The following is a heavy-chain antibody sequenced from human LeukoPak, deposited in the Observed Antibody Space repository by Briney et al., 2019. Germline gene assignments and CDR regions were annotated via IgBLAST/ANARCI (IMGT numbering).Heavy chain of an antibody. D-gene: IGHD3-22*01. J-gene: IGHJ4*02. CDR1: GGTFSSYA. CDR2: IIPIFGTA. CDR3: ARVSYYDSSGYYYPLDY. V-gene: IGHV1-69*13. Sequence: SVKVSCKASGGTFSSYAISWVRQAPGQGLEWMGGIIPIFGTANYAQKFQGRVTITADESTSTAYMELSSLRSEDTAVYYCARVSYYDSSGYYYPLDYWGQGTLVTVSS.